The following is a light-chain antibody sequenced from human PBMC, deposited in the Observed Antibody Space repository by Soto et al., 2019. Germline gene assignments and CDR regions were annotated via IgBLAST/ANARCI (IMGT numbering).Light chain of an antibody. V-gene: IGLV2-14*01. Sequence: QSVLTQAASASWSPGQANPISCTGNRRDVGGYNSVSWYQQHPGKAPQLMIYDVSYRPSGVSDRFSGSKSGNTASLTVSGLRAEDEADYYCSSYASTATRVFGGGTKVTVL. CDR3: SSYASTATRV. CDR2: DVS. CDR1: RRDVGGYNS. J-gene: IGLJ3*02.